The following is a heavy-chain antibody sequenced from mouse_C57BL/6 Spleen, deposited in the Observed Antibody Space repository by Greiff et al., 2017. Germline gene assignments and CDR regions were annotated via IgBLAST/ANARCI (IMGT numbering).Heavy chain of an antibody. CDR2: IDPSDSYT. J-gene: IGHJ3*01. V-gene: IGHV1-69*01. CDR3: ATYGYVAY. CDR1: GYTFTSYW. D-gene: IGHD2-2*01. Sequence: QVQLQQPGAELVMPGASVKLSCKASGYTFTSYWMHWVKQRPGQGLEWIGEIDPSDSYTNYNQKFKGKSTLTVDKSSSTAYMQLSSLTSEDSAVYYCATYGYVAYWGQGTLVTVSA.